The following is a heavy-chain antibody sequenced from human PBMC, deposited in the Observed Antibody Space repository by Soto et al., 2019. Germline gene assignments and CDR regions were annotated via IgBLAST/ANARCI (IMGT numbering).Heavy chain of an antibody. D-gene: IGHD3-10*01. V-gene: IGHV3-15*07. CDR3: TTDGVLLWFGELAKYYYGMDV. CDR1: GSTFSNAW. J-gene: IGHJ6*02. CDR2: IKSKTDGGTT. Sequence: PGGSLRLSCAASGSTFSNAWMNWVRQAPGKGLEWVGRIKSKTDGGTTDYAAPVKGRFTISRDDSKNTLYLQMNSLKTEDTAVYYCTTDGVLLWFGELAKYYYGMDVWGQGTTVTVSS.